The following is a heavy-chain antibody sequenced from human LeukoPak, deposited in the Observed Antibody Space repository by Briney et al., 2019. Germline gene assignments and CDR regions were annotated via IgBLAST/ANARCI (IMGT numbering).Heavy chain of an antibody. CDR1: GYTFTGYY. V-gene: IGHV1-2*02. CDR2: INPTSGGT. Sequence: GASVKVSCKASGYTFTGYYTHWVRQAPGQGLEWMGWINPTSGGTNYAQNFQGRVTMTRDTSISTAYMELTTLTSGDTAVYYCARAPKYSSTWANNWFDPWGQGTLVTVSS. CDR3: ARAPKYSSTWANNWFDP. J-gene: IGHJ5*02. D-gene: IGHD6-13*01.